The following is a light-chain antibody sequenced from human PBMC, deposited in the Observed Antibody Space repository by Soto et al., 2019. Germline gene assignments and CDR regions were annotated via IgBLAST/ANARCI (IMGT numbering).Light chain of an antibody. Sequence: QSALTQPPSVSGAPGQRVTISCTGSSSNIGAGYDVHWYQQLPGTAPKLLIYGNDNRPSGVPDRFSGSRSGTSASLAITGLQAEDEADYYCQSYDRSLSGSVFGAGTKLTVL. CDR3: QSYDRSLSGSV. J-gene: IGLJ1*01. CDR1: SSNIGAGYD. CDR2: GND. V-gene: IGLV1-40*01.